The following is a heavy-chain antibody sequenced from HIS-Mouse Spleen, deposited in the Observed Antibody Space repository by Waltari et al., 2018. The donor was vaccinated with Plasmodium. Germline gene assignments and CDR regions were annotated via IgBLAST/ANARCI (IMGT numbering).Heavy chain of an antibody. D-gene: IGHD2-15*01. CDR2: ISYDGSNK. CDR1: GFTFNSYA. Sequence: QVQLVESGGGVVQPGRSLRLACAACGFTFNSYARHWFRQAPGKGLEWVAVISYDGSNKYYADSVKGRFTISRDNSKNTLYLQMNSLRAEDTAVYYCARDRRLAFDYWGQGTLVTVSS. CDR3: ARDRRLAFDY. J-gene: IGHJ4*02. V-gene: IGHV3-30-3*01.